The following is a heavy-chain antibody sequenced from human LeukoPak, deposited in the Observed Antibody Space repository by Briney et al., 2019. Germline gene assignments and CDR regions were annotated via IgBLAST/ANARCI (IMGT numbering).Heavy chain of an antibody. CDR2: IRSKANSYAT. CDR1: GFTFSGSA. CDR3: TRYSSSGLDY. J-gene: IGHJ4*02. Sequence: PGGSLKLSCAASGFTFSGSAMHWVRQASGKGLEWVGRIRSKANSYATAYAASVKGRFTISRDDSKNTAYLQMNSLKTEDTAVYYCTRYSSSGLDYWGQGTLVTVSS. V-gene: IGHV3-73*01. D-gene: IGHD6-13*01.